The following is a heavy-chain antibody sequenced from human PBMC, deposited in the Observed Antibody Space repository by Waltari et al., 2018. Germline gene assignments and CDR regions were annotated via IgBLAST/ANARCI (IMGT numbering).Heavy chain of an antibody. CDR2: INPNSGGT. V-gene: IGHV1-2*02. Sequence: QVQLVQSGAEVKKPGASVKVSCKASGYTFTGYYMHWVRQAPGQGLKWMGWINPNSGGTNYAQKFQGRVTMTRDTSISTAYMELSRLRSDDTAVYYCARVPYSMIVGGDWFDPWGQGTLVTVSS. D-gene: IGHD3-22*01. CDR1: GYTFTGYY. J-gene: IGHJ5*02. CDR3: ARVPYSMIVGGDWFDP.